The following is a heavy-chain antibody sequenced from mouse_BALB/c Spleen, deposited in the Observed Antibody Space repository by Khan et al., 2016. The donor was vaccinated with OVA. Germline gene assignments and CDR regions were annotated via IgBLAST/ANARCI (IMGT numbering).Heavy chain of an antibody. Sequence: VQLQQSGPELVKPGASVKISCKTSGYTFTEYTLHWVKQSHGKSLEWIGVINPKNGVTSYNQKFKGKATLTVDKSSSTAYMEFRSLTSEDSAVYYCARDAGCYWGQGTSVTVSS. CDR3: ARDAGCY. CDR1: GYTFTEYT. CDR2: INPKNGVT. J-gene: IGHJ4*01. V-gene: IGHV1-18*01.